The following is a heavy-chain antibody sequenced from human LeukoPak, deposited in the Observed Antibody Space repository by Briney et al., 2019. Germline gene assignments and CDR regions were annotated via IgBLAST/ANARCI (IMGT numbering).Heavy chain of an antibody. Sequence: SVKVSCKASGGTFSSYAISWVRPAPGQGLEWMGGIIPIFGTANYAQKFQGRVTITADESTSTAYMELSSLRSEDTAVYYCARASGTEGGYYYYYYMDVWGKGTTVTVSS. D-gene: IGHD1-26*01. J-gene: IGHJ6*03. CDR1: GGTFSSYA. V-gene: IGHV1-69*13. CDR3: ARASGTEGGYYYYYYMDV. CDR2: IIPIFGTA.